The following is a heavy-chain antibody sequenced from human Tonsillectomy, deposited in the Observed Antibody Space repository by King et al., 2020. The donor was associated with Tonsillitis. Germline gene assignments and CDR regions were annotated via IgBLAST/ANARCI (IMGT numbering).Heavy chain of an antibody. D-gene: IGHD1-1*01. V-gene: IGHV3-49*04. J-gene: IGHJ4*02. CDR3: TRASNDAMWFPLDY. CDR1: GFTFGDYA. CDR2: IRSKAYGGTT. Sequence: VQLVESGGGLVQPGRSLRLSCAPSGFTFGDYAMSWVRQAPGKGLEWVGFIRSKAYGGTTEYAASVKGRFTISRDDSKSIAYLQMNSLKTEDTAVYYCTRASNDAMWFPLDYWGQGTLVPVSS.